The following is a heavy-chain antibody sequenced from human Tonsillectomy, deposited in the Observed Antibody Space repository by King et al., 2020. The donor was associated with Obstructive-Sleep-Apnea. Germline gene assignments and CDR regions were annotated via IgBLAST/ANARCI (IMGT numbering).Heavy chain of an antibody. D-gene: IGHD6-19*01. J-gene: IGHJ4*02. CDR3: AKDRGWYRLPFDY. CDR1: GFTFSTYA. Sequence: VQLVESGGGLVQPGGSLRLSCAASGFTFSTYAMSWVRQAPGKGLEWVSVIRCIGGSTYYADTVKVRFTISRDNSQNTLYLQMNSLRAEDTAVYYCAKDRGWYRLPFDYWGQGTLVTVSS. CDR2: IRCIGGST. V-gene: IGHV3-23*04.